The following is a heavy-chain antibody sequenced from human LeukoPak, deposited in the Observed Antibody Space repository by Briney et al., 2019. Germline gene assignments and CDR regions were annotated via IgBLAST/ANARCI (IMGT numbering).Heavy chain of an antibody. V-gene: IGHV4-4*07. J-gene: IGHJ3*02. CDR2: IYPGGPT. CDR1: GGSISRYY. CDR3: ARDPIAARSNAFDI. D-gene: IGHD6-6*01. Sequence: SETLSLTCTVSGGSISRYYWTWIRQPAGKGLEWIGRIYPGGPTKYNPSLKSRVTVSADTSRNQVSLKLTSMTAADTAVCYCARDPIAARSNAFDIWGQGTVVTASS.